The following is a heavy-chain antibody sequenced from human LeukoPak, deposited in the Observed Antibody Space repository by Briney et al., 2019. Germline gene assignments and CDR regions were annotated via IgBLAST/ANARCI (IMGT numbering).Heavy chain of an antibody. V-gene: IGHV1-8*03. J-gene: IGHJ6*03. CDR3: ARVKYGSGSLIYYYYYMDV. D-gene: IGHD3-10*01. CDR1: GYTFTSYD. CDR2: MNPNSGNT. Sequence: ASVKVSCKASGYTFTSYDINWVRQATGQGLEWMGWMNPNSGNTGYAQKFQGRVTITRNTSISTAYMELSSLRSEDTAVYYCARVKYGSGSLIYYYYYMDVWGKGTTVTISS.